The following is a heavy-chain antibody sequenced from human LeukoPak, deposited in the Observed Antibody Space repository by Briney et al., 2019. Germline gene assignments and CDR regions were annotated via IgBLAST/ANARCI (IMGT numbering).Heavy chain of an antibody. Sequence: GGSLRLSCAASGFTFNSYAMSWVRQAPGKGLEWVSTISGSGGSTYYADSVKGRFTISRDNSKYTLYLQMNSLRAEDTAVYYCAKDTSYSSSSGGYFQHWGQGTLVTVSS. CDR3: AKDTSYSSSSGGYFQH. J-gene: IGHJ1*01. D-gene: IGHD6-6*01. V-gene: IGHV3-23*01. CDR2: ISGSGGST. CDR1: GFTFNSYA.